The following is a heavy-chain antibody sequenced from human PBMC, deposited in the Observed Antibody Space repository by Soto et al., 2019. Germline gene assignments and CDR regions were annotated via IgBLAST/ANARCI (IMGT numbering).Heavy chain of an antibody. D-gene: IGHD3-3*01. CDR1: GFTFSNAW. CDR2: IKSKTDGGTT. CDR3: TTDQSSASSYDFWSYPGYYYYMDV. J-gene: IGHJ6*03. V-gene: IGHV3-15*01. Sequence: GGSLRLSCAASGFTFSNAWMSWVRQAPGKGLEWVGRIKSKTDGGTTDYATPVKGRFTISRDDSKNTLYLQMNSLKTEDTAVYYCTTDQSSASSYDFWSYPGYYYYMDVWGKGTTVTVSS.